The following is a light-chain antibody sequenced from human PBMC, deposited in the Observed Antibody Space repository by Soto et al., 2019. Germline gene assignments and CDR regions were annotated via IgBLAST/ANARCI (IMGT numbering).Light chain of an antibody. CDR2: DVS. CDR1: SSDVGGYNY. J-gene: IGLJ7*01. CDR3: SSYTSSSTLV. V-gene: IGLV2-14*01. Sequence: QSALTQPASVSGSPGQSITISCTGTSSDVGGYNYVSWYQQHPGKAPTLMIYDVSNRPSGVSNRFSGSKSGNTASLTISGIQAEDEAAYYCSSYTSSSTLVFGTGTQLTVL.